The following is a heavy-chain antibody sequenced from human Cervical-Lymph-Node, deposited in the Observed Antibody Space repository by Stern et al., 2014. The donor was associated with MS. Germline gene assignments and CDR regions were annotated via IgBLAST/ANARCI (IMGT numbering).Heavy chain of an antibody. D-gene: IGHD1-1*01. V-gene: IGHV3-30*18. CDR2: ISYDGNNR. CDR3: AKDLNDYSYYYYGMDV. Sequence: VRLVESGGDVVQPGRSLRLSCAASGFSFSAYGMHWVRQAPGKGLEWVTGISYDGNNRYYADSVKGRFTVSRDNSKNTLYLQISSLRPDDTAIYYCAKDLNDYSYYYYGMDVWGQGTTVTVSS. J-gene: IGHJ6*02. CDR1: GFSFSAYG.